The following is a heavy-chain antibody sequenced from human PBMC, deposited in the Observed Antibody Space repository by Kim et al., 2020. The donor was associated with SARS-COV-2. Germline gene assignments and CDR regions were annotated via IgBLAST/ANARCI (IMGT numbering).Heavy chain of an antibody. CDR1: GGSISSSSYY. CDR3: ARLPLTVTTDYFDY. V-gene: IGHV4-39*01. Sequence: SETLSLTCTVSGGSISSSSYYWGWIRQPPGKGLEWIGSIYYSGSTYYNPSLKSRVTISVDTSKNQFSLKLSSVTAADTAVYYCARLPLTVTTDYFDYWGQGTLVTVSS. D-gene: IGHD4-17*01. CDR2: IYYSGST. J-gene: IGHJ4*02.